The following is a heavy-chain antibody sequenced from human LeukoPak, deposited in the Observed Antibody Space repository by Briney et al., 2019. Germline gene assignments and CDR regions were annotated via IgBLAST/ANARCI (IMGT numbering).Heavy chain of an antibody. CDR1: GGSINSVNYY. CDR3: ARGTVGYCSGGSCQGWFDP. Sequence: SETLSLTCTVSGGSINSVNYYWGWIRQPPVKGLEWIGNIYYSGPTYYNPSLKSRVTISIDTSKNQFSLKLSSVTAADTAVYYCARGTVGYCSGGSCQGWFDPWGQGTLVTVSS. CDR2: IYYSGPT. D-gene: IGHD2-15*01. V-gene: IGHV4-39*07. J-gene: IGHJ5*02.